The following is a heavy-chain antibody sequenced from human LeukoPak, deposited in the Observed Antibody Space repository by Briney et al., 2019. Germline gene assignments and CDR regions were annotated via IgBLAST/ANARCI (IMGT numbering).Heavy chain of an antibody. D-gene: IGHD4-17*01. CDR3: AKPSTVTYLDFDY. CDR2: ISTSTTTI. J-gene: IGHJ4*02. Sequence: PGGSLRLSCEASGFTFSSYSMNWVRQAPGKGLEWISYISTSTTTIYYADSVKGRFTISRDNSKNTLYLQMNSLRAEDTAVYYCAKPSTVTYLDFDYWGQGTLVTVSS. CDR1: GFTFSSYS. V-gene: IGHV3-48*01.